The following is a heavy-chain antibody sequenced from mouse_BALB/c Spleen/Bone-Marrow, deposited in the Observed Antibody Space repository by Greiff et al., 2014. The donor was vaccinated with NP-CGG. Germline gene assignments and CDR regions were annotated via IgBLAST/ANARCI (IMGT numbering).Heavy chain of an antibody. D-gene: IGHD1-1*01. Sequence: VQLQQFGAELAKPGASVKMSCKASGYTFTSYRMHRVKQRPGQGLEWIGYINPSTGYTEYNQKFKDKATLTADKSSSTAYMQLSSLTSEDSAVYYCARSYYDGSSFAYWGQGTLVTVSA. V-gene: IGHV1-4*01. CDR1: GYTFTSYR. J-gene: IGHJ3*01. CDR2: INPSTGYT. CDR3: ARSYYDGSSFAY.